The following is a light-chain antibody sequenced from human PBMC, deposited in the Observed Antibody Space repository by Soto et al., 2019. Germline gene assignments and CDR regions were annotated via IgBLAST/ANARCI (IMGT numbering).Light chain of an antibody. J-gene: IGKJ1*01. CDR1: QGVSSW. V-gene: IGKV1-12*01. CDR2: AAS. CDR3: QQANSFPRT. Sequence: DMQMTQSRSSVSASVGDRVAITCRASQGVSSWLAWYQQKPGEAPTLLIYAASSLQSGVPSRFSGSGSGTDFSLTISSLQPEDCATYFCQQANSFPRTFGQGTKVDIK.